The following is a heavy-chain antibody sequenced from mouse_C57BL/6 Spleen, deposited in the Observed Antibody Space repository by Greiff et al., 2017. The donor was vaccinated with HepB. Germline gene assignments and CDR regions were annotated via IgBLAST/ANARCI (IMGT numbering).Heavy chain of an antibody. CDR1: GYTFTSYW. Sequence: VQLQQPGAELVKPGASVKLSCKASGYTFTSYWMHWVKQSPGQGLEWIGMIHPNSGSTNYNEKFKSKATLTVDKSSSTAYMQLSSLTSEDSAVYYCARSNWAYYFDYWGQGTTLTVSS. V-gene: IGHV1-64*01. CDR3: ARSNWAYYFDY. J-gene: IGHJ2*01. D-gene: IGHD4-1*01. CDR2: IHPNSGST.